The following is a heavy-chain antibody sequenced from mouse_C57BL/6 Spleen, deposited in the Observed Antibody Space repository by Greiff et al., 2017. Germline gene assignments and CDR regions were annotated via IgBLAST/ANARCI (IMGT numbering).Heavy chain of an antibody. CDR3: EREGGTGWYFDV. D-gene: IGHD3-3*01. Sequence: EVKLLESGPGLVKPSQSLSLTCSVTGYSITSGYYCNWIRPFPGNKLEWMGYISYDGNNNYNPSLKNRISITRDTSKNQFFLKLNSVTTEDTATYDCEREGGTGWYFDVWGTGTTVTVSS. V-gene: IGHV3-6*01. CDR1: GYSITSGYY. J-gene: IGHJ1*03. CDR2: ISYDGNN.